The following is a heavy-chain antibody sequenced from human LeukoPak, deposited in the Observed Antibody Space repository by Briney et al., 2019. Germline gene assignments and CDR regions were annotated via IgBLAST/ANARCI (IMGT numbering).Heavy chain of an antibody. Sequence: SETLSLTCTVSGGSISSRRYFWGWIRQPPGKGLEWIGSIFYSGNTYNKPSLKSRVTMSVDTSSNQFSLKLNSVTAADTAVYYCARMDNSGYYYLDYWGQGTLVTVSS. CDR3: ARMDNSGYYYLDY. V-gene: IGHV4-39*01. J-gene: IGHJ4*02. CDR2: IFYSGNT. D-gene: IGHD3-22*01. CDR1: GGSISSRRYF.